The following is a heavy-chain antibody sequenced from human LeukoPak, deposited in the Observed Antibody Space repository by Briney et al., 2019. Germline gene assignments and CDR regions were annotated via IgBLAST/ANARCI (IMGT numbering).Heavy chain of an antibody. CDR3: ARRLWDSQYQLLAFDI. V-gene: IGHV3-48*01. CDR1: GFTFSSYS. CDR2: ISSSSSTI. Sequence: QPGGSLRLSCAASGFTFSSYSMNWVRQAPGKGLEWVSYISSSSSTIYYADSVKGRFTISRDNAKNSLYLQMNSLRAEDTAVYYCARRLWDSQYQLLAFDIWGQGTMVTVSS. J-gene: IGHJ3*02. D-gene: IGHD2-2*01.